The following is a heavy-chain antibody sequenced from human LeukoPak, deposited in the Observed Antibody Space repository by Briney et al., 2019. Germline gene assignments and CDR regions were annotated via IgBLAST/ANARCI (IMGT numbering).Heavy chain of an antibody. CDR2: IYYSGST. J-gene: IGHJ4*02. CDR1: GGSISSYY. D-gene: IGHD3-10*01. Sequence: TSETLSLTCTVSGGSISSYYWSWIRQPPGKGLEWIGYIYYSGSTSYNPSLKSRVTISVDTSKNQFSLKLSSVTAADTAVYYCARRYGSGSSGTFDYWGQGTLVTVSS. V-gene: IGHV4-59*01. CDR3: ARRYGSGSSGTFDY.